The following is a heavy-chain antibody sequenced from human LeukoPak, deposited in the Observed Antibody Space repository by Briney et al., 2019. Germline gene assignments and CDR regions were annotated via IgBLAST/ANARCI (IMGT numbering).Heavy chain of an antibody. Sequence: ASVKVSCKASGYTFTSYDINWVRQAPGQGLEWLAWISGYNGNTNYAQKLQDRVTVTTDTSTSTAYMELRSLRSDDTAVYYCARTPAGVGVVPNYYYYMDVWGKGTTVTIS. CDR2: ISGYNGNT. CDR3: ARTPAGVGVVPNYYYYMDV. D-gene: IGHD2-21*01. CDR1: GYTFTSYD. J-gene: IGHJ6*03. V-gene: IGHV1-18*01.